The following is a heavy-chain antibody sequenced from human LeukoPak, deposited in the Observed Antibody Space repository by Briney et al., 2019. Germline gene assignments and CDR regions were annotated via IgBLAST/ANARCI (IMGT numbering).Heavy chain of an antibody. D-gene: IGHD3-10*01. J-gene: IGHJ5*02. V-gene: IGHV5-51*01. Sequence: GESLRISCKGSGYSFTSYWISWVRQMPGKGLEWMGIIYPGDSDTRYSPSFQGQVTISADKSISTAYLQWSSLKASDTAMYYCARLPYYYGSGSYYKGWFDPWGQGTLVTVSS. CDR1: GYSFTSYW. CDR2: IYPGDSDT. CDR3: ARLPYYYGSGSYYKGWFDP.